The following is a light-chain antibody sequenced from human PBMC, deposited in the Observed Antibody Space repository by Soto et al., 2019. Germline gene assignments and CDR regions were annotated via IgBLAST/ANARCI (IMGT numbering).Light chain of an antibody. CDR1: SNDVGGYNY. Sequence: QSVLTQPPSASGSPGQSVTISCTGTSNDVGGYNYVSWYQQHPGKAPKLMIYEVTKRPSGVPDRFSGSKSGNTASLTVSGLQAEDEADYYCSSYAGSYRVFGTGTQLTVL. CDR2: EVT. V-gene: IGLV2-8*01. J-gene: IGLJ1*01. CDR3: SSYAGSYRV.